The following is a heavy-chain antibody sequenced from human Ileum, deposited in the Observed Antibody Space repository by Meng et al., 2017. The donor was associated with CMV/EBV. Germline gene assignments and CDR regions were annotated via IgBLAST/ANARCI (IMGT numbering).Heavy chain of an antibody. CDR2: ISGSGSTT. J-gene: IGHJ4*02. CDR3: EKALVSYTYDY. CDR1: GFPFSSYT. Sequence: SCAASGFPFSSYTMSWVRQAPGKGLEYVSHISGSGSTTYYADSVKGRFTISRDNSKNTLYLQMNSRRAEDTAVYYCEKALVSYTYDYWGQGTLVTVSS. D-gene: IGHD3-16*02. V-gene: IGHV3-23*01.